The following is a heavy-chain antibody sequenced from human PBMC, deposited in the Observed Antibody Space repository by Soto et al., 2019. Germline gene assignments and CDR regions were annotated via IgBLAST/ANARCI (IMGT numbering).Heavy chain of an antibody. V-gene: IGHV3-64D*06. D-gene: IGHD3-22*01. Sequence: GGSLRLSCSASGFTFSIYSMHWVRQAPGKGLEYVSSISINGGSTHYADSVKGRFTISRDNSKNTQYLQMSSLRADDTALYYCVKGEYYYDSSGYYPFDPWGQGTLVTVSS. CDR2: ISINGGST. CDR3: VKGEYYYDSSGYYPFDP. CDR1: GFTFSIYS. J-gene: IGHJ5*02.